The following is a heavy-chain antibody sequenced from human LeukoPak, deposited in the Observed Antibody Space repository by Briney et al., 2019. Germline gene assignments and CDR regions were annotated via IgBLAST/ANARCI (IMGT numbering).Heavy chain of an antibody. CDR3: ARDRYSIVGATNPYYFDY. V-gene: IGHV1-69*04. D-gene: IGHD1-26*01. J-gene: IGHJ4*02. CDR2: IIPNLGIA. Sequence: SVKVSCKASGGTFSSYAISWVRQAPGQGLEWMGRIIPNLGIANYAQKFQGRVTITADKSTSTAYMELSSLRSEDTAVYYCARDRYSIVGATNPYYFDYWGQGTLVTVSS. CDR1: GGTFSSYA.